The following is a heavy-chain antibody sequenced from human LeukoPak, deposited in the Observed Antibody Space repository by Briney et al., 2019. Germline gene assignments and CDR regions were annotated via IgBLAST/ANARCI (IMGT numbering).Heavy chain of an antibody. D-gene: IGHD3-22*01. CDR1: GGSISSSSYY. CDR3: ARDSSGYYY. V-gene: IGHV4-31*03. CDR2: IYYSGST. J-gene: IGHJ4*02. Sequence: SETLSLTCTVSGGSISSSSYYWSWIRQHPGKGLEWIGYIYYSGSTYYNPSLKSRVTISVDTSKNQFSLKLSSVTAADTAVYYCARDSSGYYYWGQGTLVTVSS.